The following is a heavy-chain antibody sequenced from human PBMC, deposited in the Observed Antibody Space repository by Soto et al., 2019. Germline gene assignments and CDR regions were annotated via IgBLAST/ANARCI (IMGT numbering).Heavy chain of an antibody. CDR3: AKDWCSGGSCYST. V-gene: IGHV3-23*01. CDR1: GFTFSSYA. CDR2: ISGSGGST. Sequence: EVQLLESGGGLVQPGGSLRLSCAASGFTFSSYAMSWVRQAPGKGLEWVSAISGSGGSTYYADSVKGRFTISRDNSKNTLYLQMNSLRAADTAVYYCAKDWCSGGSCYSTWGQGTLVTVSS. D-gene: IGHD2-15*01. J-gene: IGHJ5*02.